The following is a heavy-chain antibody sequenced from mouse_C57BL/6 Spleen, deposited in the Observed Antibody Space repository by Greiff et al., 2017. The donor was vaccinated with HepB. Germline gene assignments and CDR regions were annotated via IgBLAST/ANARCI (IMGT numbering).Heavy chain of an antibody. Sequence: QVQLQQPGAELVRPGSSVKLSCKASGYTFTSYWMHWVKQRPIQGLEWIGNIDPSDSETHYNQKFKDKATLTVDKSSITAYMQLSSLTSEDSAVYYCARHDYSNVAMDYWGQGTSVTVSS. CDR2: IDPSDSET. J-gene: IGHJ4*01. D-gene: IGHD2-5*01. CDR1: GYTFTSYW. CDR3: ARHDYSNVAMDY. V-gene: IGHV1-52*01.